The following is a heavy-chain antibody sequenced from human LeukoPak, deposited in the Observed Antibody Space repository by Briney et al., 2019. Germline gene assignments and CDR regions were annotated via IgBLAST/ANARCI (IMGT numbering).Heavy chain of an antibody. J-gene: IGHJ5*02. V-gene: IGHV3-33*01. CDR1: GFIFSSYA. CDR2: IWSDGSNK. D-gene: IGHD6-13*01. Sequence: GGSLRLSCAEFGFIFSSYAMHWVRQAPGTGLEWVAVIWSDGSNKYYADSVKGRFTISRDNSKNTLYLQMNSLRAEDTAVYYCARGIAAAGKPNWFDPWGQGTLVTVSS. CDR3: ARGIAAAGKPNWFDP.